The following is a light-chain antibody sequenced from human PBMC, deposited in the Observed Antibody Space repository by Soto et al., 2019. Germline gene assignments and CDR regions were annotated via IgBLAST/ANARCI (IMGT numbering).Light chain of an antibody. CDR1: SSDVGGYNY. CDR2: EVS. CDR3: SSYTTISTWV. Sequence: QSALTQPASVSGSPGQSITISCTGTSSDVGGYNYVSWYQQQPGKAPKLVIYEVSDRPSGVSNRFSGSKSGNTASLTISGIQAEDEGDYYCSSYTTISTWVFGGGTKLTVL. J-gene: IGLJ3*02. V-gene: IGLV2-14*01.